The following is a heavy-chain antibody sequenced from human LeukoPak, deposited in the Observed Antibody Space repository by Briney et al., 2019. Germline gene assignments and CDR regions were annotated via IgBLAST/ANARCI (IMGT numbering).Heavy chain of an antibody. D-gene: IGHD5-24*01. CDR3: AREEMTTMGASYYFFALDV. J-gene: IGHJ6*02. Sequence: GGSLRLSCAASGFTVSSNYMTWVRQPPGKGLEWISIMFSGGITYHADSVKGRFTISRDNSKNTLYLQMNSLRPDDTAVYYCAREEMTTMGASYYFFALDVWGQGTTVTVSS. V-gene: IGHV3-66*02. CDR1: GFTVSSNY. CDR2: MFSGGIT.